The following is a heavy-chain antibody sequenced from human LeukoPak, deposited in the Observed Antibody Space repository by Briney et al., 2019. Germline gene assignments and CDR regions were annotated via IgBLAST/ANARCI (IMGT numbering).Heavy chain of an antibody. V-gene: IGHV4-34*01. Sequence: SETLSLTCAVYGGSFSGYYWSWIRQPPGKGLEWIGEINHSGSTNYNPSLKSRVSISVDTSKNQFSLKLSSVTAADTAVYYCAWGFPYCYYYYMDVWGKGTTVTVSS. J-gene: IGHJ6*03. CDR3: AWGFPYCYYYYMDV. CDR1: GGSFSGYY. CDR2: INHSGST.